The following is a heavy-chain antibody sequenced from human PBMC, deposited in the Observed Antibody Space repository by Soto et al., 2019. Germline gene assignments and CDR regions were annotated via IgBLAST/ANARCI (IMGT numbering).Heavy chain of an antibody. CDR3: AKFPYSSSSPSVGL. D-gene: IGHD6-6*01. CDR2: ISGSGGST. V-gene: IGHV3-23*01. CDR1: GFTFSSYA. Sequence: GGSLRLSXAASGFTFSSYAMSWVRQAPGKGLEWVSAISGSGGSTYYADSVKGRFTISRDNSKNTLYLQMNSLRAEDTAVYYCAKFPYSSSSPSVGLWGQGTLVTVSS. J-gene: IGHJ4*02.